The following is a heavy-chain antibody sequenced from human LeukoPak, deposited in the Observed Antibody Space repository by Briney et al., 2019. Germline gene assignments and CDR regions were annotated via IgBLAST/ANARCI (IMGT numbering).Heavy chain of an antibody. Sequence: ASVKVSCKASGYTFTSYGISWVRQAPGQGLEWMGWISAYNGYTNYAQNLQGRVTMTTDTSASTGYMELRSLRSDDTAVYYCARARAITIFGVVIGYYFDYWGQGTLVTVSS. J-gene: IGHJ4*02. D-gene: IGHD3-3*01. CDR1: GYTFTSYG. V-gene: IGHV1-18*01. CDR2: ISAYNGYT. CDR3: ARARAITIFGVVIGYYFDY.